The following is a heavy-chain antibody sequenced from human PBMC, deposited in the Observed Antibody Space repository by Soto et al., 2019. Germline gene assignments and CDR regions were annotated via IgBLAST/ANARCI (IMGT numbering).Heavy chain of an antibody. CDR2: IYYSGST. CDR3: ARDVEGPGGRRIAIDAEYFQH. CDR1: GGSISSYY. Sequence: LSLTCTVSGGSISSYYWSWIRQPPGKGLEWIGYIYYSGSTNYNPSLKSRVTISVDTSKNQFSLKLSSVTAEDTAVYYCARDVEGPGGRRIAIDAEYFQHWGQGTLVTVSS. V-gene: IGHV4-59*01. J-gene: IGHJ1*01. D-gene: IGHD2-21*01.